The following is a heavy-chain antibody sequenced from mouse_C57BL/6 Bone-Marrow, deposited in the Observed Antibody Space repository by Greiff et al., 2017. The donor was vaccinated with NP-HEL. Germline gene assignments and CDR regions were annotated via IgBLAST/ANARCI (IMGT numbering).Heavy chain of an antibody. D-gene: IGHD2-4*01. J-gene: IGHJ3*01. CDR3: ARGGAKDYDGGSAWFAY. Sequence: VQLQQPGAELVKPGASVKMSCKASGYTLTSYWITWVKQRPGQGLEWIGDIYPGSGSTNYNEKFKSKATLTVDTSSSTAYMQLSSLTSEDSAVYYCARGGAKDYDGGSAWFAYWGQGTLVTVSA. CDR2: IYPGSGST. CDR1: GYTLTSYW. V-gene: IGHV1-55*01.